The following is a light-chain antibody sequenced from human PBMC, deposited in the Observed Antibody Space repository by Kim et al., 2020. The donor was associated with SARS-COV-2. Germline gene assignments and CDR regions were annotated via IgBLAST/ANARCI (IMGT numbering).Light chain of an antibody. Sequence: DIVMTQSPDSLAVSLGERATINCKSSQSVLYSSNNKNYLTWYQQKPGQPPKLLIYWASTRESGVPDRFSGSGSGTDFTLTISSLQAEDVAVYYCQQHYSPPLTFGGGTKVEIK. J-gene: IGKJ4*01. CDR2: WAS. CDR3: QQHYSPPLT. CDR1: QSVLYSSNNKNY. V-gene: IGKV4-1*01.